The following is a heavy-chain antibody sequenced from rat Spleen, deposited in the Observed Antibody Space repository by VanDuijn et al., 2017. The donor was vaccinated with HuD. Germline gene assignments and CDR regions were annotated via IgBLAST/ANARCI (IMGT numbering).Heavy chain of an antibody. CDR3: ARHYGGYSEYVLDA. J-gene: IGHJ4*01. D-gene: IGHD1-11*01. Sequence: EVQLVESGGGLVQPGRSLKLSCAASGFTFSNYDMAWVRQSPTKGLEWVASISTGGGNTYYRDSVKGRFTISRDNAKSTLYLQMDSLRSEDTATYYCARHYGGYSEYVLDAWGQGVSVTVSS. CDR2: ISTGGGNT. CDR1: GFTFSNYD. V-gene: IGHV5S23*01.